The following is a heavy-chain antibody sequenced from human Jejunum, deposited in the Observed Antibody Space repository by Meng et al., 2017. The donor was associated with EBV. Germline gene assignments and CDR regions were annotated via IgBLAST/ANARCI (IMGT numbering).Heavy chain of an antibody. CDR3: ARDRGVEDY. CDR2: IHHSGST. CDR1: GGSISTDNW. J-gene: IGHJ4*02. D-gene: IGHD5-24*01. Sequence: QLHRPGSGPGLVKPSGTLSPTRTVSGGSISTDNWWSEVPQPPGKGLEYIGEIHHSGSTKYNPSLKSRVTISVDKSNNHFSLKLSSVTAADTAVYYCARDRGVEDYWGQGTLVTVSS. V-gene: IGHV4-4*02.